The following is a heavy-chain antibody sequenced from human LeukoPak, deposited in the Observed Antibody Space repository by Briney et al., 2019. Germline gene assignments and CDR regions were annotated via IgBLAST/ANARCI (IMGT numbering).Heavy chain of an antibody. J-gene: IGHJ4*02. D-gene: IGHD6-19*01. CDR1: GESFKAYY. CDR2: INHSGST. V-gene: IGHV4-34*01. Sequence: PSETLSLTCASYGESFKAYYWNWIRQSPGKGLEWIGEINHSGSTKYNPALKSRVTISVDASMSQFSLTLTSVTAADSAVYYCASSGIAVTGLAYYFHYWGQGTLVTVPS. CDR3: ASSGIAVTGLAYYFHY.